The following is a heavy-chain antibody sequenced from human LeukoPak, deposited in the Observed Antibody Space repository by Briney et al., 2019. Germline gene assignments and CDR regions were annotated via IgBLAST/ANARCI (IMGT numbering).Heavy chain of an antibody. J-gene: IGHJ4*02. CDR1: GFTFSNYW. Sequence: GGSLRLSCAASGFTFSNYWMSWVRQAPGKGLEWVANIKRDGSDNYYVGSVEGRFTISRDNAKNSLYLQMSSLRAEDTAVYYCARALYNRGWYPDYFDSWGQGTLVTVSA. CDR3: ARALYNRGWYPDYFDS. V-gene: IGHV3-7*01. CDR2: IKRDGSDN. D-gene: IGHD6-19*01.